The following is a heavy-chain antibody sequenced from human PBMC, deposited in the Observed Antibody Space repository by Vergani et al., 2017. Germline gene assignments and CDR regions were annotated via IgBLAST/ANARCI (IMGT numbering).Heavy chain of an antibody. CDR1: GYTFTNYY. CDR3: ARTTWPYYFDY. J-gene: IGHJ4*02. CDR2: VNPGGGST. Sequence: QVQLVQSGAEVKKPGASVKVSCKASGYTFTNYYMHWVRAAPGQGLEWIGIVNPGGGSTTYAQKVQGRVTMTRDTSTSTIYMELSSLRSEATALYYCARTTWPYYFDYWGQGTLVTVSS. D-gene: IGHD1-1*01. V-gene: IGHV1-46*01.